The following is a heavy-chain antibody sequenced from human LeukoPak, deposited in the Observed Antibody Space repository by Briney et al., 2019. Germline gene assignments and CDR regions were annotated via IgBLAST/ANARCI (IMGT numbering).Heavy chain of an antibody. CDR1: GFTFSRYW. CDR2: IKEDGSEK. J-gene: IGHJ3*02. CDR3: ASCGSTSCLAHDAFDI. Sequence: PGGSLRLSCAASGFTFSRYWMTWVRQTPGKGLEWVANIKEDGSEKYYVDSVKGRFTISRDNAKNSLYLQMESLRAEDTAVYYCASCGSTSCLAHDAFDIWGQGTMVTVSS. V-gene: IGHV3-7*01. D-gene: IGHD2-2*01.